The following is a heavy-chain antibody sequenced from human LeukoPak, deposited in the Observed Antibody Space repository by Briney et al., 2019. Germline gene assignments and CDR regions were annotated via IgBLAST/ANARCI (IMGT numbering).Heavy chain of an antibody. J-gene: IGHJ5*02. V-gene: IGHV1-8*01. D-gene: IGHD3-3*01. CDR3: ARNLDLSGYYMWFDP. CDR2: MNPKSGSA. Sequence: GASVKVSCKASGFTFTNYDINWMRQATGQGLEWMGWMNPKSGSAGYVQKFQGRVTMTRNTSISTAYMELSSLRSEDTAIYYCARNLDLSGYYMWFDPWGQGTLVTVSS. CDR1: GFTFTNYD.